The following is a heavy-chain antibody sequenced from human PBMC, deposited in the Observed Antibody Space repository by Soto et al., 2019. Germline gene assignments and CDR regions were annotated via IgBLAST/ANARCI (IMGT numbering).Heavy chain of an antibody. CDR3: ATYTSLDY. J-gene: IGHJ4*02. Sequence: PGGSLRLSCAASGFTFSSYAMSWVRQAPGKGLEWVSLIYSGGSTFYADSVKGRFTISRDNSKNTLFLQMNSLRAEETAVYFCATYTSLDYWGQGTLVTVSS. CDR1: GFTFSSYA. D-gene: IGHD2-2*02. CDR2: IYSGGST. V-gene: IGHV3-53*01.